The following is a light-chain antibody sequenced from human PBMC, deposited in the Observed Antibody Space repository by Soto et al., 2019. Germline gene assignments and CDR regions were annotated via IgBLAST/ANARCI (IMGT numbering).Light chain of an antibody. J-gene: IGKJ4*01. CDR3: QQYSTSPLT. Sequence: EIVLTQSPGTLSLSPGERATLSCRASQSVTSSYLAWYQQKPGQAPRLLIYTASSRATGIPDRFSGSGSGTDVALTLSRLEPEDSAVYYCQQYSTSPLTFGGGTKVEIK. CDR1: QSVTSSY. CDR2: TAS. V-gene: IGKV3-20*01.